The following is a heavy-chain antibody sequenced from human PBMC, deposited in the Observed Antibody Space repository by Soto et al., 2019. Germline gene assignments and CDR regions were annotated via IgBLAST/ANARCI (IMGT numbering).Heavy chain of an antibody. CDR3: AKGVATDISYFAY. Sequence: QVQLVESGGGVVQPGRSLRLSCAASGFTFSSYGMHWVRQAPGKGLEWVAVISYDGSNKYYADSVKGRVTISRDNSKNTRYLQMNSLRAEDTAVYYCAKGVATDISYFAYWGQGTLVTVSS. V-gene: IGHV3-30*18. J-gene: IGHJ4*02. D-gene: IGHD5-18*01. CDR1: GFTFSSYG. CDR2: ISYDGSNK.